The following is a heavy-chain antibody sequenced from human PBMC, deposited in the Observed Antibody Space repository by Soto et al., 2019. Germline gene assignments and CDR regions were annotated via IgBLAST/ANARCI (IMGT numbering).Heavy chain of an antibody. D-gene: IGHD3-10*01. Sequence: QVQLQESGPGLVKPSETLSLTCTVSGDSIGAHYWGWIRQAAGKGLEWIGRLHSSGGTDYNPSLKSRVTMSADTSRNQFSLKLTSLTAADTAVYYCARGRGRVPTVRGLILQFSYFDPWGQGILVTVSS. CDR3: ARGRGRVPTVRGLILQFSYFDP. CDR2: LHSSGGT. CDR1: GDSIGAHY. J-gene: IGHJ5*02. V-gene: IGHV4-4*07.